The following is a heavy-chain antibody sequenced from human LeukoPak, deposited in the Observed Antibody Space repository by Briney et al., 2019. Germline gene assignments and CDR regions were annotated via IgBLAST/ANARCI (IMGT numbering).Heavy chain of an antibody. CDR3: ARQLQLSHFDY. CDR2: IYYSGST. J-gene: IGHJ4*02. V-gene: IGHV4-39*01. Sequence: SETLSLTCTVSGGSISSSSYYWGWIRQPPGKGLEWIGSIYYSGSTYYNPSLKSRVTISVDTSKNQFSLKLSSVTAADTAVYYCARQLQLSHFDYWGQGTPVTVSS. CDR1: GGSISSSSYY. D-gene: IGHD6-6*01.